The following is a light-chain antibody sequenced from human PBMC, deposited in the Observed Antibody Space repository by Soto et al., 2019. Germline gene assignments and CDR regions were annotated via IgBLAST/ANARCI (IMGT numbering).Light chain of an antibody. Sequence: QSVLTQPPSASGTPGQRVTISCSGSSSNIGVNYVYWYQQLPGTAPKLLIYTNNQRPSGVPDRFSGSKSGTSASLAISGLRSEDEADYHCATWDDSLSGVVFGGGTKVTV. CDR2: TNN. CDR1: SSNIGVNY. J-gene: IGLJ2*01. V-gene: IGLV1-47*01. CDR3: ATWDDSLSGVV.